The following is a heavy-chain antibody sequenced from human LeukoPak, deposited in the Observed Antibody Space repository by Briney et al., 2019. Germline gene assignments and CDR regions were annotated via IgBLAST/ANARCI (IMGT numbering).Heavy chain of an antibody. Sequence: GRSLRLSCAASGFTFSSYWMHWVRQGPGKGLVWVSRINSDGITTNYADSVKGRFTISRDNAKNTLYLQMNSLRAEDTAVYYCARGATVTTRNAFDIWGQGTMVTVSS. CDR2: INSDGITT. CDR3: ARGATVTTRNAFDI. J-gene: IGHJ3*02. V-gene: IGHV3-74*01. D-gene: IGHD4-17*01. CDR1: GFTFSSYW.